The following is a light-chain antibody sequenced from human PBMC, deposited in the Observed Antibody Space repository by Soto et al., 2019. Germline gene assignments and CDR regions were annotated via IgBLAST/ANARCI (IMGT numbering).Light chain of an antibody. CDR1: QGISSY. V-gene: IGKV1-17*03. J-gene: IGKJ4*01. Sequence: DIQLTQSPSAMSASVGDRVTITCRASQGISSYLAWFQQKPGKVPKRLIYGASSLQSGVPSRFSGSGSATEFTLTISSLQPEDFATYYCLQQNTYPLTFGGGTKVEIK. CDR2: GAS. CDR3: LQQNTYPLT.